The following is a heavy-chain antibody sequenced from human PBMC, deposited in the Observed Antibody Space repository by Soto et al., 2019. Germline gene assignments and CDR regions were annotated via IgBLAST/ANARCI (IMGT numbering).Heavy chain of an antibody. J-gene: IGHJ6*02. CDR1: GYTFTSYY. D-gene: IGHD6-25*01. V-gene: IGHV1-46*01. Sequence: ASVKVSCKASGYTFTSYYMHWVRQAPGQGLEWMGIINPGGGSTDYAQNFQGRLTMTRDASTNTGYMELSSLRSEDTAVYFCARDRGRAAAGEYYYYRMDVWGQGTTVTVSS. CDR3: ARDRGRAAAGEYYYYRMDV. CDR2: INPGGGST.